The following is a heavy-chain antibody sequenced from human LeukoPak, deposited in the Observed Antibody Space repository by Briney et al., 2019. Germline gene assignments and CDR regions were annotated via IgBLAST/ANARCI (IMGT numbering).Heavy chain of an antibody. CDR3: ARDGMGIAAAGQEDAFDI. Sequence: GGSLRLSCAASGFTVSSNYMSWVRQAPGKGLEWVSVIYSGGSTYYADSVKGRFTISRDNSKNTLYLQMNSLGAEDTAVYYCARDGMGIAAAGQEDAFDIWGQGTMVTVSS. V-gene: IGHV3-53*01. CDR1: GFTVSSNY. CDR2: IYSGGST. J-gene: IGHJ3*02. D-gene: IGHD6-13*01.